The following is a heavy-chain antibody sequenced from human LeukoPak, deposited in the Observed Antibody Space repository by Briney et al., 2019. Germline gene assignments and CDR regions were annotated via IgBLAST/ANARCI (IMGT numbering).Heavy chain of an antibody. V-gene: IGHV3-23*01. D-gene: IGHD1-26*01. CDR2: IAGSGGST. Sequence: GGSLRLSCAASGFTFSTYAMTWVRQAPGKGLEWVSTIAGSGGSTYYADSVKGRFTISRDNSKNTLFLHMNSLRAEDTAVYYCAKGLSDSGTYYSPFDYWGQGTLFTVS. CDR1: GFTFSTYA. CDR3: AKGLSDSGTYYSPFDY. J-gene: IGHJ4*02.